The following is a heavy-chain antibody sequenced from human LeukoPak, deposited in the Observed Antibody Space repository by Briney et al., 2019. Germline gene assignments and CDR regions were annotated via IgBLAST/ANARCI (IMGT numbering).Heavy chain of an antibody. CDR3: ATYGSGSGTFFDS. V-gene: IGHV3-30-3*01. J-gene: IGHJ4*01. CDR2: ISYDGSNK. Sequence: GGSLRLSCAASGFTFSSYAMHWVRQAPGKGLEWVAVISYDGSNKYYADSVKGRFTVSRDNGKNSLYLQMNTLRAEDTALYYCATYGSGSGTFFDSWGQGTLVTVSS. D-gene: IGHD3-10*01. CDR1: GFTFSSYA.